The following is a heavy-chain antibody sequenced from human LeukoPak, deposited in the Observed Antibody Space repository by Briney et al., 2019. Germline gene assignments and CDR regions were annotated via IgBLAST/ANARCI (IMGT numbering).Heavy chain of an antibody. J-gene: IGHJ3*01. CDR1: GFTFSSYD. V-gene: IGHV3-23*01. CDR2: QTSNSDHT. Sequence: GGSLRLSCAASGFTFSSYDMSWVRQVPGKGLERVSSQTSNSDHTSYADSVRGRFTMSRDNSKNSLYLQMNNLRAEDTATYYCGRDPNGNYIGAFEFWGQGTFVTVSS. CDR3: GRDPNGNYIGAFEF. D-gene: IGHD1-7*01.